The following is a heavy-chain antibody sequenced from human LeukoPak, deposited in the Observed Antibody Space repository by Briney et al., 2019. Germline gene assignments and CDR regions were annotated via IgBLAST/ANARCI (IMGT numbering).Heavy chain of an antibody. Sequence: PSETLSLTCTVSGGSISSSSYYWGWIRQPPGKGLEWIGSIYYSGSTYYNPSLKSRVTISVDTSKNQFSLKLSSVTAADTAVYYCARESGIVGATGPFDYWGQGTLVTVSS. CDR1: GGSISSSSYY. D-gene: IGHD1-26*01. CDR2: IYYSGST. V-gene: IGHV4-39*07. CDR3: ARESGIVGATGPFDY. J-gene: IGHJ4*02.